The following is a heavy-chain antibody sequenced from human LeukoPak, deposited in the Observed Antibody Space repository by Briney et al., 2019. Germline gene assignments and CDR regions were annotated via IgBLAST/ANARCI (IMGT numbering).Heavy chain of an antibody. J-gene: IGHJ5*02. V-gene: IGHV4-31*03. CDR3: ARDRHSGSYYRWFDP. CDR1: GGSISSGGYY. CDR2: IYYSGST. Sequence: SQTLSLTCTVSGGSISSGGYYWSWIRQHPGTGLEWIGYIYYSGSTYYNPSLKSRVTISVDTSKNQFSLKLSSVTAADTAVYYCARDRHSGSYYRWFDPWGQGTLVTVS. D-gene: IGHD1-26*01.